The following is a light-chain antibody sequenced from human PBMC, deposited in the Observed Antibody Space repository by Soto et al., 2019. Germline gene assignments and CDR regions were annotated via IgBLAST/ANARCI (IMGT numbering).Light chain of an antibody. V-gene: IGKV3-20*01. CDR1: QRVSSSN. J-gene: IGKJ4*01. CDR2: GAT. CDR3: QQYNNWPLT. Sequence: EIVLTQSPGTLSLSPGERATLSFSASQRVSSSNLAWYQQKPGLAPRLLIYGATSRATGIPDRFSGSGSGTDFTLSFSSLQSEDFAVYYCQQYNNWPLTFGGGTKVDIK.